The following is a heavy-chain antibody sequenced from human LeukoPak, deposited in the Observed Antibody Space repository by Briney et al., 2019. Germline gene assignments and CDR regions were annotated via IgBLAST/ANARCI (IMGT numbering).Heavy chain of an antibody. Sequence: SVKVSCKASGYTFTSYGISWVRQAPGQGLEGMGWISAYNGNTNYAQKLQGRVTMTTDTSTSTAYMELRSLRSDDTAVYYCAREIFYCSSTSCYSKDYYYYGMDVWGQGTTVTVSS. CDR2: ISAYNGNT. J-gene: IGHJ6*02. CDR3: AREIFYCSSTSCYSKDYYYYGMDV. CDR1: GYTFTSYG. D-gene: IGHD2-2*01. V-gene: IGHV1-18*01.